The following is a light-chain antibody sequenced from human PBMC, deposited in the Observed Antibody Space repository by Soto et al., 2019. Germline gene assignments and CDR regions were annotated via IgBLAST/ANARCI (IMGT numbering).Light chain of an antibody. J-gene: IGKJ1*01. Sequence: EVVMTQSPATLSVSPGERATLSCRASQSVSSNVAWYQQKPGQTPWLLIFGASTRATGIPARFSGSGSGTEFTLTISSLQPEDFAVYYCQQYAVWPPQTFGQGTKVDI. CDR1: QSVSSN. CDR3: QQYAVWPPQT. CDR2: GAS. V-gene: IGKV3-15*01.